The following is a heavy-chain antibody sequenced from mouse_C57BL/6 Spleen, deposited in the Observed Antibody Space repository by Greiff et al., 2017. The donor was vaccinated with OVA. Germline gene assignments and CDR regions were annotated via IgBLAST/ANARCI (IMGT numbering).Heavy chain of an antibody. Sequence: VKLQQPGAELVKPGASVKMSCKASGYTFTSYWITWVKQRPGQGLEWIGDIYPGSGSTNYNEKFKSKATLTVDTSSSTAYMQLSSLTSEDSAVYYCARRYYYGSTWYFDVWGTGTTVTVSS. D-gene: IGHD1-1*01. V-gene: IGHV1-55*01. J-gene: IGHJ1*03. CDR1: GYTFTSYW. CDR2: IYPGSGST. CDR3: ARRYYYGSTWYFDV.